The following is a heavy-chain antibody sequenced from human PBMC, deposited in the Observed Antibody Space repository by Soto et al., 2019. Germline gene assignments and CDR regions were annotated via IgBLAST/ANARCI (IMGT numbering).Heavy chain of an antibody. CDR1: GFSVTNNY. D-gene: IGHD2-15*01. CDR3: ARVGGRNPFDH. J-gene: IGHJ4*02. V-gene: IGHV3-66*01. Sequence: PGGSLRLSCAASGFSVTNNYMNWVRQAPGKGLEWVSIIDIGGNTYYADSVKDRFTISRDNAKNTLYLQMNSLRAEDTAVYYCARVGGRNPFDHWGRGTLVTVSS. CDR2: IDIGGNT.